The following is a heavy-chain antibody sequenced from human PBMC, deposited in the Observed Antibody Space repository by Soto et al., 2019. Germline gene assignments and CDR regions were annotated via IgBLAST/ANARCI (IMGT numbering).Heavy chain of an antibody. Sequence: SETLSLTCPVSGASISNYYWNWIRQSPGKGLECIGYIHSSGRTHYNPSLQNRVTISIDTSKNQVSLKVNSVTAADTAVYFRARVQIQELENIFAYWGQGTLVTVSS. CDR3: ARVQIQELENIFAY. V-gene: IGHV4-59*01. D-gene: IGHD3-3*01. CDR2: IHSSGRT. CDR1: GASISNYY. J-gene: IGHJ4*02.